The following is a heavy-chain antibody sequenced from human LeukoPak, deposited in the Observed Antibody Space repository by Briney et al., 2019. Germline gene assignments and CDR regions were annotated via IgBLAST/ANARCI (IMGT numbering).Heavy chain of an antibody. CDR1: GFTFSSYG. CDR3: ARVNGDYSSHYYGMDV. J-gene: IGHJ6*04. D-gene: IGHD4-17*01. Sequence: PGGSLRLYCAASGFTFSSYGMHWVRQATGKGLEWVAVIWYDGSNKYYADSVKGRFTISRDNSKNTLYLQMNSLRAEDTAVYYCARVNGDYSSHYYGMDVWGKGTTVTVSS. V-gene: IGHV3-33*01. CDR2: IWYDGSNK.